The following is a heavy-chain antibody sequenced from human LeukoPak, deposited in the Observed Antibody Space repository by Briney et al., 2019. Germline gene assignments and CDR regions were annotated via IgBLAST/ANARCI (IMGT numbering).Heavy chain of an antibody. J-gene: IGHJ4*02. CDR3: ARGSYTGFDLYFDS. D-gene: IGHD5-12*01. CDR1: GFSFSTQE. V-gene: IGHV3-48*03. CDR2: ISKDGRTI. Sequence: GGSLRLSCAASGFSFSTQEMAWVRQAPGKGLEWVSYISKDGRTIYYADSMKGRFTISRDNTRNSLFLQLSSLSADDTAFYYCARGSYTGFDLYFDSWGQGTLVTISS.